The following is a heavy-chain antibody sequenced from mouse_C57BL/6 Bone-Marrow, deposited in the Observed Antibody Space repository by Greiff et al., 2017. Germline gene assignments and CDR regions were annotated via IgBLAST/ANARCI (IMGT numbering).Heavy chain of an antibody. J-gene: IGHJ4*01. CDR1: GFSLTSYG. D-gene: IGHD2-5*01. Sequence: VQRVESGPGLVQPSQSLSITCTVSGFSLTSYGVHWVRPSPGKGLEWLGVIWRGGSPDYNAAFMSRLSITKDNSKSQVFFKMNSLQADDTAIYYCAKGGVTRYYYAMDYWGQGTSVTVSS. CDR2: IWRGGSP. CDR3: AKGGVTRYYYAMDY. V-gene: IGHV2-5*01.